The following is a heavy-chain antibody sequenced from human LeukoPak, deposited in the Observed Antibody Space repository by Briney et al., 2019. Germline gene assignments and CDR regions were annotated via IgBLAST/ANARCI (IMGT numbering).Heavy chain of an antibody. Sequence: GGSLRLSCAASGFTFSSYGMHWVRQAPGKGLEWVAVISYDGSNKYYADSVKGRFTISRDNSKNTLYLQMNSLRAEDTAVYYCAHFRLTGDPDYWGQGTLVTVSS. CDR1: GFTFSSYG. D-gene: IGHD7-27*01. V-gene: IGHV3-30*03. CDR2: ISYDGSNK. CDR3: AHFRLTGDPDY. J-gene: IGHJ4*02.